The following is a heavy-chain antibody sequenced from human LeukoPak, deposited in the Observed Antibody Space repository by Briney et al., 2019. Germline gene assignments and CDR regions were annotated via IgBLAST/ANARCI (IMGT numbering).Heavy chain of an antibody. J-gene: IGHJ6*03. D-gene: IGHD2-15*01. Sequence: GGSLRLSCAASGFTFSTYWMHWVRQAPGKGLVWVSRVYSDGSSTSYADSVKGRFTISRDNSKNTLYLQMNSLKTEDTAVYYCTRLYLPTRPGDYYYMDVWGKGTTVTVSS. CDR1: GFTFSTYW. CDR2: VYSDGSST. V-gene: IGHV3-74*01. CDR3: TRLYLPTRPGDYYYMDV.